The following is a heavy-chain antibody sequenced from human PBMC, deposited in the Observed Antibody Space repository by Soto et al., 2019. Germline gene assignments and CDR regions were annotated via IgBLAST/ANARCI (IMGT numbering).Heavy chain of an antibody. CDR1: GGSLTGYY. V-gene: IGHV4-34*01. CDR3: ARDSHQGTPMIKEVTDHDY. CDR2: INHRGTT. Sequence: QVQLHQWGSGLLKPSETLSLTCVVYGGSLTGYYWSWIRQPPGKGLEWIGEINHRGTTDYSPSVKSRVTIAVVTSKDQFSLNLSYVTGADTAMYSCARDSHQGTPMIKEVTDHDYWGQGTLVSVCS. J-gene: IGHJ4*02. D-gene: IGHD3-16*01.